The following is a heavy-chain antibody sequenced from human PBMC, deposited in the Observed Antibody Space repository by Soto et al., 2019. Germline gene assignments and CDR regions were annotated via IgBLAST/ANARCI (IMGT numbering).Heavy chain of an antibody. CDR1: GFSLSNARMG. CDR3: ARLLSEPSFDWFSQNWFDP. J-gene: IGHJ5*02. V-gene: IGHV2-26*01. CDR2: IFSNDEK. D-gene: IGHD3-9*01. Sequence: SGPTLVNPTETLTLTCTVSGFSLSNARMGVSWIRQPPGKALEWLAHIFSNDEKSYSTSLKSRLTISKDTSKSQVVLTMTNMDLVDTATYYCARLLSEPSFDWFSQNWFDPWGKGTLVTVSS.